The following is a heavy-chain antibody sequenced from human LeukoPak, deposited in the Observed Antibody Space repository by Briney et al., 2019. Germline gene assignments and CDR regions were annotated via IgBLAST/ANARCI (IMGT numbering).Heavy chain of an antibody. CDR1: GGSISSYY. CDR3: AKGVVVAPDVTPFDY. J-gene: IGHJ4*02. V-gene: IGHV4-4*07. CDR2: IYTSGST. D-gene: IGHD2-2*01. Sequence: SETLSLTCTVSGGSISSYYWSWIRQPAGKGLEWIGRIYTSGSTNYNPSLKSRVTMSVDTSKNQFSLKLSSVTAAGTAVYYCAKGVVVAPDVTPFDYWGQGTLVTVSS.